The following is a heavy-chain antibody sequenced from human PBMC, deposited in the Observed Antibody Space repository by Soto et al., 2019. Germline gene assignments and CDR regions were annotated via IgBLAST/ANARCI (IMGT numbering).Heavy chain of an antibody. CDR3: ASGYSGYGGGVGSTRYHGMDV. D-gene: IGHD5-12*01. J-gene: IGHJ6*02. CDR2: SIPIFRTA. V-gene: IGHV1-69*01. Sequence: QVQLVQSGAEVKKPGSSVKVSCKASGGTFSSYAISWVRQAPGQGLEWMGGSIPIFRTANYAQKFQGRVTIIADESTGTAYMELSSLVAEDTAAYYCASGYSGYGGGVGSTRYHGMDVWGQGTTVTVSS. CDR1: GGTFSSYA.